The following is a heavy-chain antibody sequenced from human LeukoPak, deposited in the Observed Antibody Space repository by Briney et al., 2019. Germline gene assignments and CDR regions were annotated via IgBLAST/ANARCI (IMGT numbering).Heavy chain of an antibody. CDR1: GYTFTGYY. V-gene: IGHV1-2*06. CDR2: INPNSGGT. J-gene: IGHJ3*02. Sequence: ASVKVSCKASGYTFTGYYMHWVRQAPGQGLEWIGRINPNSGGTNYAQKFQGRVTMTRDTSISTAYMELSRLRSDDTAVYCCARAKREYDSSGYYQSAFYIWGQGEMGTVSS. CDR3: ARAKREYDSSGYYQSAFYI. D-gene: IGHD3-22*01.